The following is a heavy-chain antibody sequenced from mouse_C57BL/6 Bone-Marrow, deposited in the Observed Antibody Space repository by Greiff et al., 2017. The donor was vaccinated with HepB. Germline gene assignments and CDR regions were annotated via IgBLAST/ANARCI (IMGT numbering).Heavy chain of an antibody. CDR3: ARPQRFAY. CDR2: INPSSGYT. D-gene: IGHD3-2*02. V-gene: IGHV1-4*01. J-gene: IGHJ3*01. CDR1: GYTFTSYT. Sequence: QVHVKQSGAELARPGASVKMSCKASGYTFTSYTMHWVKQRPGQGLEWIGYINPSSGYTKYNQKFKDKATLTADKSSSTAYMQLSSLTSEDSAVYYCARPQRFAYWGQGTLVTVSA.